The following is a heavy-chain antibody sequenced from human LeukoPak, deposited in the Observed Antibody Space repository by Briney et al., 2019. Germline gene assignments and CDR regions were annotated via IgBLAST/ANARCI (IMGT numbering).Heavy chain of an antibody. V-gene: IGHV1-2*02. CDR3: ARHPLRYYYGSGSFFDP. CDR1: GYTFTGYY. CDR2: INPNSGGT. J-gene: IGHJ5*02. Sequence: ASVKVSCKASGYTFTGYYMHWVRQAPGQGLEWMGWINPNSGGTNYAQKFQGRVTMTRDTSISTAYMELSRLRSDDTAVYYCARHPLRYYYGSGSFFDPWGQGTLVTVPS. D-gene: IGHD3-10*01.